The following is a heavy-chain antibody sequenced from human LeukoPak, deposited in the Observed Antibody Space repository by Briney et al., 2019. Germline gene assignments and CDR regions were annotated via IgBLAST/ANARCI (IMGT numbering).Heavy chain of an antibody. V-gene: IGHV3-7*01. Sequence: GGSLRLSCAASGFTFSSYWMSWVRQAPGKGLEWVANIKQDGSEKYYVDSVKGRFTISRDNAKNSLYLQMNSLRAEDTAVYYCAGGSVYGNPHRGRVDYWGQGTLVTVSS. D-gene: IGHD2/OR15-2a*01. CDR2: IKQDGSEK. CDR1: GFTFSSYW. J-gene: IGHJ4*02. CDR3: AGGSVYGNPHRGRVDY.